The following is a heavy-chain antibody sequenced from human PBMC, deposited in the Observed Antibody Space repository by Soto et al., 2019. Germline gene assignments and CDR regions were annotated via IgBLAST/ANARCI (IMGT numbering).Heavy chain of an antibody. D-gene: IGHD2-15*01. CDR1: GFTFSIYA. V-gene: IGHV3-30-3*01. CDR2: ISYDGSNK. CDR3: AREIGYCSGGSCYSFPYYYYGMDV. Sequence: QVQLVESWGGVVQPGRPLRLACAATGFTFSIYAMHWVRQAPGKGLEWVAVISYDGSNKYYADSVKGRFTISRDNSKNTLYLQMNSLRAEDTAVYYCAREIGYCSGGSCYSFPYYYYGMDVWGQGTTVTVSS. J-gene: IGHJ6*02.